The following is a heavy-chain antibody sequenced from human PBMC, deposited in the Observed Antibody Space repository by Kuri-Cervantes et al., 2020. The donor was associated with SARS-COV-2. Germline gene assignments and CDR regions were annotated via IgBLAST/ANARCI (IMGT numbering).Heavy chain of an antibody. CDR2: IYPGYSDT. J-gene: IGHJ5*02. V-gene: IGHV5-51*01. D-gene: IGHD6-19*01. CDR1: GYSFTSYW. CDR3: ARLTIRAGYSSGWFLPFDP. Sequence: GESLKSSGKGSGYSFTSYWIGWVRQMPGKGLEWLGIIYPGYSDTRYSPSFQGQVTISADKSISTAYLQWSSLKASDTAMYYCARLTIRAGYSSGWFLPFDPWGQGTLVTVSS.